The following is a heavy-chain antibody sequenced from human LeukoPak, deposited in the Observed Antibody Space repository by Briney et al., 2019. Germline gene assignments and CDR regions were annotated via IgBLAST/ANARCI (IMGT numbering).Heavy chain of an antibody. D-gene: IGHD6-13*01. CDR1: GGTFSSYA. J-gene: IGHJ3*02. Sequence: GASVKVSCKASGGTFSSYAISWVRQAPGQGLEWMGGIIRIFGTANYAQKFQGRVTITADESTSTAYMELSSLRSEDTAVYYCARESSSWYLDAFDIWGQGTMVTVSS. CDR3: ARESSSWYLDAFDI. V-gene: IGHV1-69*13. CDR2: IIRIFGTA.